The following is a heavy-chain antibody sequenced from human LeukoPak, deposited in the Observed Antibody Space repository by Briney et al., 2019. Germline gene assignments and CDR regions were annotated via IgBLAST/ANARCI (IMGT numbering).Heavy chain of an antibody. CDR3: AKGHYYGSGSYSGRAFDI. CDR1: GFTFRSYA. CDR2: ISGSGGST. D-gene: IGHD3-10*01. Sequence: GGSLRLSCAASGFTFRSYAMSWVRQAPGKGLEWVSAISGSGGSTYYADSVKGRFTISRDNSKNTLYLQMNSLRAEDTAVYYCAKGHYYGSGSYSGRAFDIWGQGTMVTVSS. V-gene: IGHV3-23*01. J-gene: IGHJ3*02.